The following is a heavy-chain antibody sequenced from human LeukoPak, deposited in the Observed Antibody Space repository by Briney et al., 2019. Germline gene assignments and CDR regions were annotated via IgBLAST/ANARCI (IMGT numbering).Heavy chain of an antibody. CDR1: GFTFSSYA. CDR2: ISSNGGST. J-gene: IGHJ5*02. D-gene: IGHD5-18*01. CDR3: VKKEGSYGHVNWFDP. V-gene: IGHV3-64D*09. Sequence: GGSLRLSCSASGFTFSSYAMHWVRQAPGKGLEYVSAISSNGGSTYYADSVKGRFTISRDNSKNTLYLQMSSLRAEDTAVYYCVKKEGSYGHVNWFDPWGQGTLVTVSS.